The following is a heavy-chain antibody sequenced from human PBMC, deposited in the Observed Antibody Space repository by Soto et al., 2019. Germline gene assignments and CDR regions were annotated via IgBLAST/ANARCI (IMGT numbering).Heavy chain of an antibody. V-gene: IGHV1-46*01. CDR3: ATVGDLDDFDV. J-gene: IGHJ3*01. CDR1: GYTLTSYY. CDR2: INPSGGST. Sequence: ASVKVSCKASGYTLTSYYMHWVRQAPGQGLEWMGIINPSGGSTSYAQKFQGRVTMTRDTSTSTVYMELSSLTSGDTAVYYCATVGDLDDFDVWGQGTMVTVSS. D-gene: IGHD2-21*02.